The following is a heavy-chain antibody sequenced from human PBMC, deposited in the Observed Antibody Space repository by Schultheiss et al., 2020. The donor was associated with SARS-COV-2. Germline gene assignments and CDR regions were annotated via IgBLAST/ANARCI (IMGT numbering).Heavy chain of an antibody. D-gene: IGHD6-19*01. CDR1: GGSISSGSYY. CDR2: IYYSGST. J-gene: IGHJ6*02. V-gene: IGHV4-39*07. CDR3: ARGVSSGWRGSIIYYYYGMDV. Sequence: SETLSLTCTVSGGSISSGSYYWSWIRQPAGKGLEWIGSIYYSGSTYYNPSLKSRVTMSVDTSKNQFSLKLSSVTAADTAVYYCARGVSSGWRGSIIYYYYGMDVWGQGTTVTVSS.